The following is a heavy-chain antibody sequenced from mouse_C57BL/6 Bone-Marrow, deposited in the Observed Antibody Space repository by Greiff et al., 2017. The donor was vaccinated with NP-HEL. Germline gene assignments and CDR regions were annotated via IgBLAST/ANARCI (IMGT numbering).Heavy chain of an antibody. CDR2: IDPEDGET. V-gene: IGHV14-2*01. CDR1: GFNIKDYY. Sequence: VQLKQSGAELVKPGASVKLSCTASGFNIKDYYMHWVKQRTEQGLEWIGRIDPEDGETKYAPKFQGKATITADTSSNTAYLQLSSLTSEDTAVYYCGPTGTEDYYAMDYWGQGTSVTVSS. CDR3: GPTGTEDYYAMDY. J-gene: IGHJ4*01. D-gene: IGHD4-1*02.